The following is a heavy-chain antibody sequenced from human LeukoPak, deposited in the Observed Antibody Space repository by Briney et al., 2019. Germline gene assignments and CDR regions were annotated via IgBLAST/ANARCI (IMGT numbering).Heavy chain of an antibody. Sequence: GGSLRLSCAASGFTFSRDSMNWVRQAPGKGLEWVSSISSSSSYIYYADSVKGRFTISRDNAKNSLYLQMNSLRAEDTAVYYCASGSPAGYWGQGTLVTVSS. V-gene: IGHV3-21*01. D-gene: IGHD3-10*01. CDR1: GFTFSRDS. CDR3: ASGSPAGY. CDR2: ISSSSSYI. J-gene: IGHJ4*02.